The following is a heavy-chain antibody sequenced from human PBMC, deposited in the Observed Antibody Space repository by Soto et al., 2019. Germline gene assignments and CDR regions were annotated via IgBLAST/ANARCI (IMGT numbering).Heavy chain of an antibody. Sequence: SETLSLTCTVSGYSISSGPYWAWIRQPPGKGPEWIASIYHGGTTFYNPSLKSRITVSVDTSNNQFSLKLTSVTAADTAVYYCARVHVMVVAGSTFGYWGHGTLVTVSS. V-gene: IGHV4-38-2*02. D-gene: IGHD6-19*01. CDR3: ARVHVMVVAGSTFGY. CDR1: GYSISSGPY. J-gene: IGHJ4*01. CDR2: IYHGGTT.